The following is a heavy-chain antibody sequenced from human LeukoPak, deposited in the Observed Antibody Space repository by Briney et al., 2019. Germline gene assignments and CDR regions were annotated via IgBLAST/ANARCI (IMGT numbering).Heavy chain of an antibody. Sequence: ASVKVSCKASGYTITSNGISWVRQAPGQGLEWMGWISAYNGNTNYAQKFQGRVTMTTDTSASTAYMDLRSLRSDDTAVYYCARVSGPRLRLGELDYWGQGTLVTVSS. CDR1: GYTITSNG. CDR3: ARVSGPRLRLGELDY. V-gene: IGHV1-18*01. CDR2: ISAYNGNT. J-gene: IGHJ4*02. D-gene: IGHD3-16*01.